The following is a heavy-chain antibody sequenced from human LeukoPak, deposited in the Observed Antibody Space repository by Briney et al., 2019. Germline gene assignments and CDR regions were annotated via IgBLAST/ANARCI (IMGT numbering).Heavy chain of an antibody. Sequence: PSETLSLTCSVSGGSISSDYCSWIRQPPGKGLKWIGRIDYSGSTNYNPSLKSRVTISVDTSKNQFSLKLSSVTAADTAVYYCVFTQKTAYDMDVWGQGTTVTVSS. CDR3: VFTQKTAYDMDV. CDR2: IDYSGST. CDR1: GGSISSDY. V-gene: IGHV4-59*01. J-gene: IGHJ6*02.